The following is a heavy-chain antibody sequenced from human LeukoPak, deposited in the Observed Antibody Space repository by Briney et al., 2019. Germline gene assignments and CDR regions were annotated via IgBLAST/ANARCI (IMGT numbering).Heavy chain of an antibody. D-gene: IGHD6-19*01. CDR3: ARVWDASGWSNWFDP. Sequence: ASVRVSCKSTGYKFTAYYIHWIRQAPGQGLEWMGWVNPDSGDTNCTQKYEGRLTLTGDTCVTTVYMELSSLTSDDTAVYYCARVWDASGWSNWFDPWGQGTLVTVSS. CDR2: VNPDSGDT. J-gene: IGHJ5*02. V-gene: IGHV1-2*02. CDR1: GYKFTAYY.